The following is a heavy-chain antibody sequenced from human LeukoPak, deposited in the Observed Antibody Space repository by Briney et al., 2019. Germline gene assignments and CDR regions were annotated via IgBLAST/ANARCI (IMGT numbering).Heavy chain of an antibody. CDR2: IIPILGIA. V-gene: IGHV1-69*04. J-gene: IGHJ5*02. D-gene: IGHD6-19*01. Sequence: GASVTVSCKACGGTFSSYAISWVRQAPGQGLEWMGRIIPILGIANYAQKFQGRVTITADKSTSTAYMELSSLRSEDTAVYYCAWAGSGWYAYWFDPWGQGTLVTVSS. CDR3: AWAGSGWYAYWFDP. CDR1: GGTFSSYA.